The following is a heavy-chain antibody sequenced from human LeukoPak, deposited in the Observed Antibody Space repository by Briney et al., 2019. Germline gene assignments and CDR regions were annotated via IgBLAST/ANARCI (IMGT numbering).Heavy chain of an antibody. Sequence: GGSLRLSCAASGFTFSSYSMNWVRQAPGKGLEWVSYISSSSSTIYYADSVKGRFTISRDNAKNSLYLQMNSLRAEDTAVYYCARDRLGYDILVWGQGTLVTVSS. V-gene: IGHV3-48*01. CDR3: ARDRLGYDILV. D-gene: IGHD3-9*01. CDR2: ISSSSSTI. J-gene: IGHJ4*02. CDR1: GFTFSSYS.